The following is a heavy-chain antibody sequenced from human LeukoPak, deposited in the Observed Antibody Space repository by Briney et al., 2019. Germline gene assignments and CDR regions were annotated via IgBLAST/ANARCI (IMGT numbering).Heavy chain of an antibody. V-gene: IGHV3-48*01. Sequence: PGGSLRLSCAASGFTFSSYSMNWVRQAPGKGLEWVSYISSSSSTIYYADSVKGRFTISRDNAKNSLYLQMNSLRAEDTAVYYCAREYGEPFDYWGQGTLVTVSS. D-gene: IGHD1-14*01. J-gene: IGHJ4*02. CDR2: ISSSSSTI. CDR1: GFTFSSYS. CDR3: AREYGEPFDY.